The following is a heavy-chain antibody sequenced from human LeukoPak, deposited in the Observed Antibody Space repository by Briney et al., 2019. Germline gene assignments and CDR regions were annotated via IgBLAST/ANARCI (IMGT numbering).Heavy chain of an antibody. CDR1: GGPFSGYY. J-gene: IGHJ4*02. D-gene: IGHD6-25*01. Sequence: PSETLSLTCAVYGGPFSGYYWTWIRQPPGKGLEWIGEINHSGSSNYNPSLKSRVIISVDTSKNQFSLKLRSVTAADTAVYYCARAREAATIDSWGQGTLVTVSS. CDR3: ARAREAATIDS. CDR2: INHSGSS. V-gene: IGHV4-34*01.